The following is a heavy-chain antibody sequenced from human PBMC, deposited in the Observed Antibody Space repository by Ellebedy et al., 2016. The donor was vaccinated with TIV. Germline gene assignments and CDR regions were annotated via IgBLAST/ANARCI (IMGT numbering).Heavy chain of an antibody. D-gene: IGHD2-15*01. J-gene: IGHJ4*02. CDR1: GGSVSSGSYY. Sequence: SETLSLXXTVSGGSVSSGSYYWSWIRQPPGKGLEWIGYIYYSGSTNYNPSLKSRVTISVDTSKNQFSLKLSSVTAADTAVYYCARGVAATLGIDYWGQGTLVTVSS. CDR2: IYYSGST. CDR3: ARGVAATLGIDY. V-gene: IGHV4-61*01.